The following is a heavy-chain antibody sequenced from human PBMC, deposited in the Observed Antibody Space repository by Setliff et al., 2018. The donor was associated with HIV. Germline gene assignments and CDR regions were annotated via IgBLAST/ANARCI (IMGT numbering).Heavy chain of an antibody. V-gene: IGHV1-18*01. D-gene: IGHD3-22*01. CDR3: ARDLSVNYHESSGYEATYDY. CDR1: GYIFTSFG. CDR2: ISGSSGKT. Sequence: ASVKVSCKASGYIFTSFGISWVRQATGQGLEWMGWISGSSGKTIYAQKFQGRLIMTTDTSTSTANMELRTLRSDDTALYYCARDLSVNYHESSGYEATYDYWGQGTLVTVSS. J-gene: IGHJ4*02.